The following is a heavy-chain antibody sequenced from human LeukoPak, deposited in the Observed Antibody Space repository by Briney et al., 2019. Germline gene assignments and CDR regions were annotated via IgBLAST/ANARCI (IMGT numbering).Heavy chain of an antibody. CDR3: AREGYSSSQRGVVDY. CDR1: GFTFSSYA. D-gene: IGHD6-6*01. CDR2: ISGSGGST. J-gene: IGHJ4*02. Sequence: PGGSLRLSCAASGFTFSSYAMSWVRQAPGKGLEWVSAISGSGGSTYYADSVKGRFTISRDNSKNTLYLQMNSLRAEDTAVYYCAREGYSSSQRGVVDYWGQGTLVTVSS. V-gene: IGHV3-23*01.